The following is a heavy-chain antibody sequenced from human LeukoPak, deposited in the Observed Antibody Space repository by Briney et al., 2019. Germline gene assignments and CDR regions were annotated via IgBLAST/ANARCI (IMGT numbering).Heavy chain of an antibody. CDR1: GGSISSSSYY. Sequence: SETLSLTCTVSGGSISSSSYYWGWIRQPPGKGLEWIGSIYYSGSTYYNPSLKSRVTISVDTSKNQFSLKLSSVTAADTAVYYCARQFRSVTAPFDPWGQGTLVTVS. D-gene: IGHD4-17*01. CDR3: ARQFRSVTAPFDP. J-gene: IGHJ5*02. CDR2: IYYSGST. V-gene: IGHV4-39*01.